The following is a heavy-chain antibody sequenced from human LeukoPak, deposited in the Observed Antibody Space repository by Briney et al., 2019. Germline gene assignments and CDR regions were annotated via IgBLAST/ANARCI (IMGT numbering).Heavy chain of an antibody. J-gene: IGHJ4*02. CDR3: ARVGGGSYLQYYFDY. CDR2: INHSGST. D-gene: IGHD1-26*01. Sequence: SETLSLTCVVYGGSFSGYYWSWIRQPPGKGLEWIGEINHSGSTNYNPSLKSRVTISVDTSKNQFSLKLSSVTAADTAVYYCARVGGGSYLQYYFDYWGQGTLVTVSS. CDR1: GGSFSGYY. V-gene: IGHV4-34*01.